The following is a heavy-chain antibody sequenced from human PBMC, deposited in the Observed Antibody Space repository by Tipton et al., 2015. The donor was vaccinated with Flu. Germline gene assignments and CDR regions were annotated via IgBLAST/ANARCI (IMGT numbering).Heavy chain of an antibody. CDR2: IYHSGST. CDR1: GYSITSGYY. D-gene: IGHD3-10*02. J-gene: IGHJ4*02. V-gene: IGHV4-38-2*01. CDR3: ARHTGDSVRGVIDY. Sequence: GLVKPSETLSLSCDVSGYSITSGYYWGWVRQPPGQGLEWIGSIYHSGSTYYNPSPKSRVIISVDTSKNHFSLRLTSVTAADTAVYYCARHTGDSVRGVIDYWGQGNLVIVSS.